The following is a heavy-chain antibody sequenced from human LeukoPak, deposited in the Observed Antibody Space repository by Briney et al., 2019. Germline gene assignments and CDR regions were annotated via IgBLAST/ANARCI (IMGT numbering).Heavy chain of an antibody. CDR3: ARLLRREDY. J-gene: IGHJ4*02. D-gene: IGHD2-15*01. CDR1: VYTFTSYD. V-gene: IGHV1-8*01. CDR2: MNPNTAKT. Sequence: AAVKVSCKASVYTFTSYDINWVRQATGQGLEWVGFMNPNTAKTALAQKFQGRVTMTWNTSISTAYMELSSLRPEDTAVYYCARLLRREDYWGQGTLVTVSS.